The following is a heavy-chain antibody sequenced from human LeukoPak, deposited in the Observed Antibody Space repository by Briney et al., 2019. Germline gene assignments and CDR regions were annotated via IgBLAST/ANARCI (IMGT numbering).Heavy chain of an antibody. D-gene: IGHD3-22*01. Sequence: PSETLSLTCTVSGGSISGYYWSWIRQPPGKGLEWIGNIYYTGSTSYNPSLKSRVTISVDTSKNQFSLRLRSVTAADTAVYYCARVTGYMIEDYFDYWGQGILVTVSS. CDR2: IYYTGST. CDR3: ARVTGYMIEDYFDY. CDR1: GGSISGYY. J-gene: IGHJ4*02. V-gene: IGHV4-59*01.